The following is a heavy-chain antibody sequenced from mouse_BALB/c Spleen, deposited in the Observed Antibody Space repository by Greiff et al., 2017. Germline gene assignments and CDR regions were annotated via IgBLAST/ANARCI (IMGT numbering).Heavy chain of an antibody. CDR1: GFNIKDTY. J-gene: IGHJ2*01. V-gene: IGHV14-3*02. CDR3: AVITRLLHY. D-gene: IGHD1-1*01. Sequence: VQLKESGAELVKPGASVKLSCTASGFNIKDTYMHWVKQRPEQGLEWIGRIDPANGNTKYDPKFQGKATITADTSSNTAYLQLSSLTSEDTAVYYCAVITRLLHYWGQGTTLTVSS. CDR2: IDPANGNT.